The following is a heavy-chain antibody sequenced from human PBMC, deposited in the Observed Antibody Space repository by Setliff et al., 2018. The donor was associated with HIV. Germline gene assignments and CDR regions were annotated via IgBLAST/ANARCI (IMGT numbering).Heavy chain of an antibody. Sequence: GGSLRLSCVASGFTFTTFGMHWVRQAPGKGLEWVAFVSFDGSNSYYADSVRGRFTISRDNSKNTLSLQMNSLRPDDTALYYCVKGGYCTSSGCSNLNWFDPWGQGILVTVSS. V-gene: IGHV3-30*02. J-gene: IGHJ5*02. CDR3: VKGGYCTSSGCSNLNWFDP. CDR1: GFTFTTFG. D-gene: IGHD2-2*01. CDR2: VSFDGSNS.